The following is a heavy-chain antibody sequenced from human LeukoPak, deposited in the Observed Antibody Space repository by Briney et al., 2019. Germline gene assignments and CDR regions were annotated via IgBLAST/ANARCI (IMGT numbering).Heavy chain of an antibody. D-gene: IGHD3-10*01. J-gene: IGHJ6*03. Sequence: TSEILSLTCTVSGGSISSYYWSWIQQPAGKGLEWIGRIYTSGSTNYNPSLKSRVTMSVDTSKNQFSLKLSSVTAADTAVYYCARAELGYYGSGSYLYYYYYMDVWGKGTTVTVSS. CDR1: GGSISSYY. CDR2: IYTSGST. CDR3: ARAELGYYGSGSYLYYYYYMDV. V-gene: IGHV4-4*07.